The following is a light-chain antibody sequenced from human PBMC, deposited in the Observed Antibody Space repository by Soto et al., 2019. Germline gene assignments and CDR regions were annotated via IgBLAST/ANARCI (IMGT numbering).Light chain of an antibody. CDR1: YSNIGRNS. Sequence: QSVLTQPHSAAGTPGPRVPISCSGSYSNIGRNSVNWYQQLPGTAPKLLIHSDNQRPSGVPDRFSASTSGTSASRAISGLLSEDEAEYYCASWDDSLNGQVVCGGGTKVTVL. CDR3: ASWDDSLNGQVV. J-gene: IGLJ3*02. V-gene: IGLV1-44*01. CDR2: SDN.